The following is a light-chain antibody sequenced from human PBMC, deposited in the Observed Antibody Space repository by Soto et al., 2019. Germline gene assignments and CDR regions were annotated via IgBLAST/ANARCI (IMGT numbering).Light chain of an antibody. CDR1: QGIRNY. J-gene: IGKJ1*01. CDR3: QRYNGAPRT. V-gene: IGKV1-27*01. CDR2: AAS. Sequence: DVPMTQSPSSLSASVGDRVTITCRASQGIRNYVAWYQQKPGKVPKLLIYAASTLQSGVPSRFSGSGSETEFTLTISSLQPEDFGTYYCQRYNGAPRTFGQGTKV.